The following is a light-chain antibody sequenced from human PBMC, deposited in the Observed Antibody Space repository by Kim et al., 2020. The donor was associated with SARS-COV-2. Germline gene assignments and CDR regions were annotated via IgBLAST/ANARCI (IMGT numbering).Light chain of an antibody. V-gene: IGKV1-33*01. CDR1: HDITNS. CDR2: DAS. J-gene: IGKJ4*01. Sequence: DIQMTQSPSSLSASVGDRVTITCQASHDITNSLNWYQQKPGKAPKLLINDASNLETGVPSRFSGSGSGTDFTFTISSLQPEDIETYFCQQYDLVPLTFGGGTKVDIK. CDR3: QQYDLVPLT.